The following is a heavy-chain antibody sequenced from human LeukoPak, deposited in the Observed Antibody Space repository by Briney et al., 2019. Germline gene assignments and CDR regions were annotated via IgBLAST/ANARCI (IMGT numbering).Heavy chain of an antibody. D-gene: IGHD4-17*01. CDR2: IYYSGST. CDR3: ARAIHDYGDYYGMDV. V-gene: IGHV4-59*08. CDR1: GGSISSYY. J-gene: IGHJ6*02. Sequence: PSETLSLTCTVSGGSISSYYWSWIRQPPGKGLEWVGYIYYSGSTNYNPSLKSRVTISVDTSKNQFSLKLSSVTAADTAVYYCARAIHDYGDYYGMDVWGQGTTVTVSS.